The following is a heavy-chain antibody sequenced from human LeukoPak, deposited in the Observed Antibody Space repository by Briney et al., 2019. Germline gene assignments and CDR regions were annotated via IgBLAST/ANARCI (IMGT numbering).Heavy chain of an antibody. J-gene: IGHJ4*02. CDR2: IYYSGST. D-gene: IGHD6-19*01. CDR3: ARSYSSGWADY. CDR1: GGSISSYY. Sequence: SETLSLTCTVSGGSISSYYWSWIRQPPGKGLEWIGYIYYSGSTNYNPSLKSRVTISVDTSKNQFSLKLSSVTAADTAVYYCARSYSSGWADYWGQGTLVTVSS. V-gene: IGHV4-59*01.